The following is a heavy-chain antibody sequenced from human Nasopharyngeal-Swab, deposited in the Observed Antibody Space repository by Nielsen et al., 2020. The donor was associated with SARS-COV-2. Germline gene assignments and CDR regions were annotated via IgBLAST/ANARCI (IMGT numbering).Heavy chain of an antibody. CDR3: ARESASSGWSDDAFDI. Sequence: SQTLSLTCAISGGSVSSNSAAWNWIRQSPSRGLEWLGRTYYRSKWYNDYAVSVKSRITINPDTSKNQFSLQLNSVTPEDTAVYYCARESASSGWSDDAFDIWGQGTMVTVSS. V-gene: IGHV6-1*01. CDR1: GGSVSSNSAA. J-gene: IGHJ3*02. CDR2: TYYRSKWYN. D-gene: IGHD6-19*01.